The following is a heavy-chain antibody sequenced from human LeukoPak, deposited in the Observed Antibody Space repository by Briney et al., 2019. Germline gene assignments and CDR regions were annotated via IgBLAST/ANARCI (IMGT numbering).Heavy chain of an antibody. V-gene: IGHV3-21*01. CDR3: ARGSGGQQLIRGYYYMDV. CDR1: GFTFSSYS. D-gene: IGHD6-6*01. J-gene: IGHJ6*03. Sequence: PGGSLRLSCAASGFTFSSYSMNWVRQAPGKGLEWVSSISSTSSYIYYADSAKGRFTISTDNAKNSLYLQMSSLRAEDTAVYYCARGSGGQQLIRGYYYMDVWGKGTTVTVSS. CDR2: ISSTSSYI.